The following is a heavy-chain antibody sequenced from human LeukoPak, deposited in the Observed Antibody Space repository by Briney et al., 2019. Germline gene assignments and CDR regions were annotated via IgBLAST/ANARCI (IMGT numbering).Heavy chain of an antibody. CDR1: GSSLSRYW. V-gene: IGHV3-30-3*01. CDR3: ARDGDAFWSGFPAYFEY. D-gene: IGHD3-3*01. Sequence: PGGSLRLSCAASGSSLSRYWMSWVRQAPGKGLEWVAVISYDGSNKYYADSVKGRFTISRDNSKNTLYLQMNSLRAEDTAVYYCARDGDAFWSGFPAYFEYWGQGTLVTVSS. J-gene: IGHJ4*02. CDR2: ISYDGSNK.